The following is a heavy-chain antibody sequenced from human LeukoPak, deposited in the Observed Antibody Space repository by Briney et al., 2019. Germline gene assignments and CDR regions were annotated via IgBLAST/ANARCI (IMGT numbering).Heavy chain of an antibody. V-gene: IGHV3-33*01. J-gene: IGHJ4*02. D-gene: IGHD6-19*01. Sequence: GGSLRLSCAASGFTFGSYGMHWVRQAPGKGLEWVAVIWYDGSNKYYADSVKGRFTISRDNSKNTLYLQMNSLRAEDTAVYYCARDGQPEVAGTYFDYWGQGTLVTVSS. CDR1: GFTFGSYG. CDR2: IWYDGSNK. CDR3: ARDGQPEVAGTYFDY.